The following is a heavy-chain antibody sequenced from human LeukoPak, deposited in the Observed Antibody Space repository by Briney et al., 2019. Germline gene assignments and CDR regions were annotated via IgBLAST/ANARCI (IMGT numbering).Heavy chain of an antibody. CDR1: ELTFINYA. CDR2: ISYDGNTI. D-gene: IGHD4-11*01. V-gene: IGHV3-30-3*01. CDR3: ARSGGLQKFDY. J-gene: IGHJ4*02. Sequence: GGSLGLSGEASELTFINYALHWVRQAPGKGLQWVAVISYDGNTIHYADSVKGRFIISRDTSKNTLYLQMNSLRAEDTAVYYCARSGGLQKFDYWGQGTLVTVSS.